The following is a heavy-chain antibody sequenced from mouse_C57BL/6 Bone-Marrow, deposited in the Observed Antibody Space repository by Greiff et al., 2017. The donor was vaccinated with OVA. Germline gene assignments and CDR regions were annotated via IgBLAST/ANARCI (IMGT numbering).Heavy chain of an antibody. D-gene: IGHD1-1*01. Sequence: EVQLQESGGGLVKPGGSLKLSCAASGFTFSSYTMSWVRQTPEKRLEWVATISGGGGNTYYPDSVKGRFTISRDNAKNTLYLQMSSLRSEDTALYYCARGYYGSSHFAYWGQGTLVTVSA. CDR1: GFTFSSYT. CDR3: ARGYYGSSHFAY. V-gene: IGHV5-9*04. J-gene: IGHJ3*01. CDR2: ISGGGGNT.